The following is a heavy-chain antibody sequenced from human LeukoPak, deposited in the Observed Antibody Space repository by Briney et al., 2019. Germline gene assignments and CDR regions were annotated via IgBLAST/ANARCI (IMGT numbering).Heavy chain of an antibody. CDR3: ARVYCSSTSCYRHFDY. J-gene: IGHJ4*02. CDR1: GYTFTSYD. Sequence: GASVKVSCKASGYTFTSYDINWVRQATGQGLEWMGWMNPNSGNTGYAQKFQGRVTMTRNTSISTAYMELSSLRSEDTAVYYCARVYCSSTSCYRHFDYWGQGTLVTVSS. V-gene: IGHV1-8*01. D-gene: IGHD2-2*01. CDR2: MNPNSGNT.